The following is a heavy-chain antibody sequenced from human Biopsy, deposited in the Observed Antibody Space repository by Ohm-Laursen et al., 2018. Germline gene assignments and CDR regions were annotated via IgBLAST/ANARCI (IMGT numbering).Heavy chain of an antibody. V-gene: IGHV3-9*01. D-gene: IGHD3-22*01. Sequence: SLRLSCTASGFRFYDYAMHWVRQRPGKGLEWVSGISWISRNTGCADSVKGRFTITRDNAKNSLYLQMNSLRPEDTALYYCARDRGQNFYYSTGYYNGMDGWGQGTTVTVAS. CDR1: GFRFYDYA. CDR2: ISWISRNT. CDR3: ARDRGQNFYYSTGYYNGMDG. J-gene: IGHJ6*02.